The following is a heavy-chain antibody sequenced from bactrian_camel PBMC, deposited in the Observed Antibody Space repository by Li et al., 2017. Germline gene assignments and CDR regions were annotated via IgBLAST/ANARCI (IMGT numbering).Heavy chain of an antibody. CDR1: PYAYSNYC. D-gene: IGHD6*01. CDR2: IDTDGRT. CDR3: AAAAFGSVGACNTARREYNA. V-gene: IGHV3S26*01. J-gene: IGHJ4*01. Sequence: HVQLVESGGGSVQRGGSLRLSCETPPYAYSNYCLAWFRQAPGKEHEGVAAIDTDGRTSYADSVKGRFTISKDNEKNILYLQMNNLEPEDSAMYYCAAAAFGSVGACNTARREYNAWGQGTQVTV.